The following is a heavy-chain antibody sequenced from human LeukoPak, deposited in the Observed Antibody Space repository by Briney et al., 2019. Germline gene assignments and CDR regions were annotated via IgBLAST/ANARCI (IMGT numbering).Heavy chain of an antibody. CDR2: ISPSGGST. D-gene: IGHD6-13*01. CDR1: GYTFTSNY. CDR3: ARAAGWRAAAAGPYYFDY. Sequence: ASVKVSCKAFGYTFTSNYMHWVRQAPGQGPEWMGVISPSGGSTTYAQKFQGRVTLTRDMSTSTDYLELSSLRSEDTAVYYCARAAGWRAAAAGPYYFDYWGQGTLVTVSS. J-gene: IGHJ4*02. V-gene: IGHV1-46*01.